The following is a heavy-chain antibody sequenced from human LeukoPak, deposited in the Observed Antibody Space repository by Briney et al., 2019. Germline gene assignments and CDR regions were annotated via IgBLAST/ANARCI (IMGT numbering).Heavy chain of an antibody. CDR3: AHIGRRGSWYFDY. CDR1: GFTFSSHG. CDR2: ISARGDET. J-gene: IGHJ4*02. D-gene: IGHD6-13*01. V-gene: IGHV3-23*01. Sequence: GGSLRLSCAASGFTFSSHGMSWVRQAPGKGLEWVSSISARGDETFYADSVKGRFTISRDNSKNTLHLQMNTLRADDTAAYYCAHIGRRGSWYFDYWGQGTLVTVSS.